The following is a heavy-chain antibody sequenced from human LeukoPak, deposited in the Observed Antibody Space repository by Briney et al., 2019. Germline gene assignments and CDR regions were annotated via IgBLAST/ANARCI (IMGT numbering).Heavy chain of an antibody. Sequence: GGSLRLSCAASGFTVSSNYMSWVRQAPGKALEGVSVIYSGGSTYYADSVKGRFTISRDNSKNTLYLQMNSLRAEDTAVYYCVKDGATVLGFYWGQGTLVTVSS. CDR2: IYSGGST. J-gene: IGHJ4*02. CDR1: GFTVSSNY. V-gene: IGHV3-66*01. D-gene: IGHD4-17*01. CDR3: VKDGATVLGFY.